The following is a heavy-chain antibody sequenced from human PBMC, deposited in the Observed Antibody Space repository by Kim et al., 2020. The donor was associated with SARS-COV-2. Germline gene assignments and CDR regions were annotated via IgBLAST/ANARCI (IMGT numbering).Heavy chain of an antibody. CDR2: IKSKTDGGTT. Sequence: GGSLRLSCAASGFTFSNAWMSWVRQAPGKGLEWVGHIKSKTDGGTTDYAALVKGRFTISRDDSKNTLYLQMNSLKTEDTAVYYCTTYSSGWYGYFDYWG. J-gene: IGHJ4*01. V-gene: IGHV3-15*01. CDR1: GFTFSNAW. CDR3: TTYSSGWYGYFDY. D-gene: IGHD6-19*01.